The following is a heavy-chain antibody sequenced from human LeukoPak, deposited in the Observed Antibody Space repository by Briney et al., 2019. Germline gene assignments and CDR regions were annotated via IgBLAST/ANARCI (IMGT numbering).Heavy chain of an antibody. CDR3: ARAGEYYFDSSGYI. J-gene: IGHJ4*02. D-gene: IGHD3-22*01. V-gene: IGHV4-34*01. CDR1: GGSFSGYY. Sequence: PSEALSLTCAVYGGSFSGYYWSWIRQPPGKGLEWIGEINHSGSTNYNPSLKSRVTISVDTSKNQFSLKLSSVTAADTAVYYCARAGEYYFDSSGYIWGQGTLVTVSS. CDR2: INHSGST.